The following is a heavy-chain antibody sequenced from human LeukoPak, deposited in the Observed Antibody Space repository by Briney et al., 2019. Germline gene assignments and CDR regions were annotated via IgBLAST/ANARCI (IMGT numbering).Heavy chain of an antibody. J-gene: IGHJ6*03. D-gene: IGHD6-6*01. V-gene: IGHV1-2*02. Sequence: ASVKVSCKASGYTFTSYYMHWVRQAPGQGLEWMGWINPNSGGTNYAQEFQGRVTMTRDTSISTAYMELSRLRSGDTAVYYCARVNLDSSSEEYYYYYYYMDVWGKGTTVTVSS. CDR2: INPNSGGT. CDR3: ARVNLDSSSEEYYYYYYYMDV. CDR1: GYTFTSYY.